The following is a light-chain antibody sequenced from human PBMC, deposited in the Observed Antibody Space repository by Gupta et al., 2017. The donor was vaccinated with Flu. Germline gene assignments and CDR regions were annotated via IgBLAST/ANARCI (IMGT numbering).Light chain of an antibody. CDR1: QSSLQPFNNNNY. CDR3: QQDDSTPHT. Sequence: DIVMTQSPDSLAVSLGERATINCKASQSSLQPFNNNNYLAWYQQKPGQPPKLLIYWASTRESGIPDRFSGSGSGTDFTLTISSLQAEDVAVYYCQQDDSTPHTFGQGTKLENK. CDR2: WAS. V-gene: IGKV4-1*01. J-gene: IGKJ2*01.